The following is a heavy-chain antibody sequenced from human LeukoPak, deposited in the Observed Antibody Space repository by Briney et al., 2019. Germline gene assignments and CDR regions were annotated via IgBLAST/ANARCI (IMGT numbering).Heavy chain of an antibody. Sequence: GGSLRLSCAASGFTFSSYAMSWVRQAPGKGLEWVSAISGSGGSTYYADSVQGRFTISRDNSKNTLYLQMNSLRAEDTAVYYCAKYSGSYYLSSNLDYFQHWGQGTLVTASS. CDR1: GFTFSSYA. J-gene: IGHJ1*01. V-gene: IGHV3-23*01. CDR3: AKYSGSYYLSSNLDYFQH. D-gene: IGHD1-26*01. CDR2: ISGSGGST.